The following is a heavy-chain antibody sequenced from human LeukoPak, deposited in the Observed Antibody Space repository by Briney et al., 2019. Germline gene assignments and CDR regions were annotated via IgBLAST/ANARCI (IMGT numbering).Heavy chain of an antibody. V-gene: IGHV5-51*01. Sequence: GESLKISCKGSGYSFTSYWIGWVRQMPGKGLEWMGIIYPGDSDTRYSPSFQGQVTISADKSISTAYLQWSSLKASDTAMYYCARLDIVVVPAAMPGGPPPVDAFDIWGQGTMVTVSS. D-gene: IGHD2-2*03. CDR3: ARLDIVVVPAAMPGGPPPVDAFDI. CDR1: GYSFTSYW. J-gene: IGHJ3*02. CDR2: IYPGDSDT.